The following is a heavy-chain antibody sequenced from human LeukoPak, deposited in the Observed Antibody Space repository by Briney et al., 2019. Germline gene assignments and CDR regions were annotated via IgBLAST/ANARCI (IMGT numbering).Heavy chain of an antibody. CDR1: GGSISIYY. CDR2: IFYSGST. CDR3: ARDRGKLLAYFDY. J-gene: IGHJ4*02. Sequence: KPSETLSLTCAVSGGSISIYYWSWIRQSPGKGLEWIGYIFYSGSTNYNPSLKSRVTISVDTSKNQFSLKLSSVIAADTAVYYCARDRGKLLAYFDYWGQGTLVTVSS. V-gene: IGHV4-59*01. D-gene: IGHD3-10*01.